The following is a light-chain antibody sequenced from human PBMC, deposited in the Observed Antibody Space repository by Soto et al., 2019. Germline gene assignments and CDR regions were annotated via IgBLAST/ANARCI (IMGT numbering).Light chain of an antibody. CDR3: QHYGSSPPIT. Sequence: EIVLTQSPGTLSLSPGERATLSCRASQSVSSSYLAWYQQKPGQAPRLLIYGASSRAAGIPDRFSGSGSGTDSTLTISTLEPEDSAVHYCQHYGSSPPITFGPGTKVDIK. J-gene: IGKJ3*01. CDR2: GAS. CDR1: QSVSSSY. V-gene: IGKV3-20*01.